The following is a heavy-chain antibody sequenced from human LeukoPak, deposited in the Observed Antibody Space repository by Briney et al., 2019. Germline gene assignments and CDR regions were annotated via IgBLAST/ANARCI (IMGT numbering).Heavy chain of an antibody. V-gene: IGHV3-23*01. CDR1: IFSFDLYG. J-gene: IGHJ4*02. CDR3: ASAKWYYYDTSDYQTPDVRSGFDY. Sequence: GGSLRLSCEASIFSFDLYGMTWIRQAPGKGLEWISTISGSGTNKHYADSVKGCFTISRDNSKNMVYLQMNSLRAEDTAVYYCASAKWYYYDTSDYQTPDVRSGFDYWGQGTLVTVSS. CDR2: ISGSGTNK. D-gene: IGHD3-22*01.